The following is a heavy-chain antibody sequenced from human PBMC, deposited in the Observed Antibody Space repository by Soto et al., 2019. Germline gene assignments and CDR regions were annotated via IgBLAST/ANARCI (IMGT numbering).Heavy chain of an antibody. Sequence: PGGSLRLSCAASRFTLSSYAMPWVRQAPGKRLEWVAVISYDGSNKYYADSVKGRFTISRDNSKNTLYLQMNSLRAEDTAVYYCARDPVRNAATGYYYYYGTDVWGKGTTVTVSS. CDR1: RFTLSSYA. CDR2: ISYDGSNK. CDR3: ARDPVRNAATGYYYYYGTDV. D-gene: IGHD6-13*01. V-gene: IGHV3-30-3*01. J-gene: IGHJ6*04.